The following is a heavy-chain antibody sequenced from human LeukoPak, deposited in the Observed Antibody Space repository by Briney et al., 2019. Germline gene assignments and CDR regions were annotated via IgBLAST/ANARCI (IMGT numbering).Heavy chain of an antibody. J-gene: IGHJ4*02. CDR1: GYTFTIYG. V-gene: IGHV1-18*04. Sequence: ASVKVSFKASGYTFTIYGISWVRQAPGQGRGGMGWISAYNGNTNYAQKLQGRVTITTDTSTSTAYMELRSLRSDDTAVYYCARDRREYSSGWPPPFDYWGQGTLVTVSS. D-gene: IGHD6-19*01. CDR2: ISAYNGNT. CDR3: ARDRREYSSGWPPPFDY.